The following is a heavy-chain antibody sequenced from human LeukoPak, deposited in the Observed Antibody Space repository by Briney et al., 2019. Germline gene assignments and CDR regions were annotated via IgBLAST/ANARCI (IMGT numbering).Heavy chain of an antibody. Sequence: SETLSLTCAVFGGPFSGYYWTWIRQSPGKGLEWIGQINHSGSANYNRSLKSRVTITIESSKNQFSLEFSSVTAADSAMYYCAKGKYDSSDYSGGWYYFDYWGQGTLVTVSS. CDR3: AKGKYDSSDYSGGWYYFDY. J-gene: IGHJ4*02. CDR2: INHSGSA. V-gene: IGHV4-34*01. CDR1: GGPFSGYY. D-gene: IGHD3-22*01.